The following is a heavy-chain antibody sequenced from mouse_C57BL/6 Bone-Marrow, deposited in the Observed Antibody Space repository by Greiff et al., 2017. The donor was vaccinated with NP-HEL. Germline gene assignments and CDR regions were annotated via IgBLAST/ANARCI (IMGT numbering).Heavy chain of an antibody. Sequence: VQLKQSGPGLVKPSQSLSLTCSVTGYSITSGYYWNWIRQFPGNKLEWMGYISYDGSNNYNPSLKNRISITRDTSKNQFFLKLNSVTTEDTATYYCARERYYGNLYYFDYWGQGTTLTVSS. D-gene: IGHD2-1*01. J-gene: IGHJ2*01. V-gene: IGHV3-6*01. CDR2: ISYDGSN. CDR1: GYSITSGYY. CDR3: ARERYYGNLYYFDY.